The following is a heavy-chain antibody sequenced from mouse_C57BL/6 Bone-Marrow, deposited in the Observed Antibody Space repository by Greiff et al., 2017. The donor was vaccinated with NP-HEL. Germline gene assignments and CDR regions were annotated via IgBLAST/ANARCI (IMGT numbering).Heavy chain of an antibody. CDR3: THSYYGFAY. CDR2: IDPETGGT. Sequence: VKLQESGAELVRPGASVTLSCKASGYTFTDYEMHWVKQTPVHGLEWIGAIDPETGGTAYNQKFKGKAILTADKSSSTAYMELRSLTSEDSAVYYCTHSYYGFAYWGQGTLVTVSA. CDR1: GYTFTDYE. D-gene: IGHD1-1*01. V-gene: IGHV1-15*01. J-gene: IGHJ3*01.